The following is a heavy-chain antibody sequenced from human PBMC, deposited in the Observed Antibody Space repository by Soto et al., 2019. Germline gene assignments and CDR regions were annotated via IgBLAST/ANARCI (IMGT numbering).Heavy chain of an antibody. CDR2: IDPSDSQT. CDR1: GYSFAGYW. CDR3: ARQIYDSDTGPNFQYYFDS. V-gene: IGHV5-10-1*01. D-gene: IGHD3-22*01. Sequence: GESLKISCKGSGYSFAGYWITWVRQKPGKGLEWMGRIDPSDSQTYYSPSIRAHVTIAATKSITTVFLQWSSLRASDTAMYYCARQIYDSDTGPNFQYYFDSWGQGTPVTVSS. J-gene: IGHJ4*02.